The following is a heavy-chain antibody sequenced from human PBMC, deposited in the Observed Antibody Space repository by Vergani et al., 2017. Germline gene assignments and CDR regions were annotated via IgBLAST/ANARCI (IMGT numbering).Heavy chain of an antibody. CDR1: GGTFSRYT. Sequence: QVQLVQSGAEVKKPGSSVKVSCKASGGTFSRYTISWVRQAPGQGLEWMGRIIRILGIAHYAQTCQGRVTITADKSTSTADRELSRLRSEDTAVYDWAREGRRGLGRPLDGWGEGTTVSGSA. CDR3: AREGRRGLGRPLDG. J-gene: IGHJ6*04. D-gene: IGHD6-6*01. CDR2: IIRILGIA. V-gene: IGHV1-69*08.